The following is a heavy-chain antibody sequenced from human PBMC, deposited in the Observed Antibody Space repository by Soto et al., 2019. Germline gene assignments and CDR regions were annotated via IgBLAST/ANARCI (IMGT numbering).Heavy chain of an antibody. CDR2: ISGSGGST. V-gene: IGHV3-23*01. CDR1: GFTFSSYA. CDR3: AATVYDDYVGDYFDY. J-gene: IGHJ4*02. Sequence: EVQLLESGGGLVQPGGSLRLSCAASGFTFSSYAMSWVRQAPGKGLEWVSAISGSGGSTYYADSVKGRFTNSRDNSKNTLYLQMNSLRAEDTAVYYCAATVYDDYVGDYFDYWGQGTLVTVSS. D-gene: IGHD4-17*01.